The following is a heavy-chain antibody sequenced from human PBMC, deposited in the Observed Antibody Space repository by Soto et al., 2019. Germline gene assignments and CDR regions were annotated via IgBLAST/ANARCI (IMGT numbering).Heavy chain of an antibody. CDR1: GLTFSSYA. J-gene: IGHJ4*02. CDR2: ISGSGGST. D-gene: IGHD3-3*01. Sequence: EVQLLESGGGLVQPGGSLRLSCAASGLTFSSYAMSWVRQAPGKGLEWVSAISGSGGSTYYADSVKGRFTISRDNSKNTLYLQMNSLRAEDTAVYYCAKGGTYYDFWSGYYTDWGQGTLVTVSS. V-gene: IGHV3-23*01. CDR3: AKGGTYYDFWSGYYTD.